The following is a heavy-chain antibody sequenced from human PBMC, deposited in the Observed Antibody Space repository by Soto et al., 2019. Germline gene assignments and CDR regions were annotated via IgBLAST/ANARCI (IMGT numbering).Heavy chain of an antibody. CDR3: ARDETVATIPSLWYNWFDP. V-gene: IGHV3-30-3*01. CDR1: GFTFSSYA. Sequence: QVQLVESGGGVVQPGRSLRLSCAASGFTFSSYAMHWVRQAPGKGLEWVAVISYDGSNKYYADSVKGRFTISRDNSENTLYLQMNSLRAEDTAVYYCARDETVATIPSLWYNWFDPWGQGTLVTVSS. J-gene: IGHJ5*02. D-gene: IGHD5-12*01. CDR2: ISYDGSNK.